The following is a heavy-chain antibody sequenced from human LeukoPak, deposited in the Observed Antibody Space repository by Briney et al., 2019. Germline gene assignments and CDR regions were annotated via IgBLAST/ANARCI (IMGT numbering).Heavy chain of an antibody. J-gene: IGHJ3*02. V-gene: IGHV4-59*08. D-gene: IGHD3-22*01. CDR3: ARDSSGYYYDDAFDI. CDR1: GGSISSSY. Sequence: SETLSLTCTVSGGSISSSYWSWIRQPPGKGLEWIGYLYYSRSTNYNPSLKSRVTISVDTSKNQFSLKLSSVTAADTAVYYCARDSSGYYYDDAFDIWGQGTMVTVSS. CDR2: LYYSRST.